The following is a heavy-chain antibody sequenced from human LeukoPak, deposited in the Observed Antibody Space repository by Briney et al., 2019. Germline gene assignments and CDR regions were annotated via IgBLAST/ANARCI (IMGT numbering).Heavy chain of an antibody. Sequence: PGGSLRLSCAASGFTFSSYPMSWVRQAPGKGLEWVSSITGSGVGTYYADSVKGRFTISRDNAKNTLYLQMNSLRAEDTAVYYCAREGAAADTGFDFWGQGTLVTVSS. V-gene: IGHV3-23*01. CDR2: ITGSGVGT. J-gene: IGHJ4*02. CDR3: AREGAAADTGFDF. CDR1: GFTFSSYP. D-gene: IGHD6-13*01.